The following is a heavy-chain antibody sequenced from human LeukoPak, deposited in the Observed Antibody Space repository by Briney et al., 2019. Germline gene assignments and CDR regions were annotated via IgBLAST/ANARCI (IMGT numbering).Heavy chain of an antibody. CDR3: ARAGYCSGGSCFAISDY. CDR1: GYSLSSGYY. D-gene: IGHD2-15*01. V-gene: IGHV4-38-2*02. Sequence: PSETLSLTCTVSGYSLSSGYYGGWIRQPPGKGLEGIGSIYDSGSTYYNPSLKSRVTTSVDTSKTQFSLMLSSVTAADTAVYYCARAGYCSGGSCFAISDYWGQGTLVTVSS. J-gene: IGHJ4*02. CDR2: IYDSGST.